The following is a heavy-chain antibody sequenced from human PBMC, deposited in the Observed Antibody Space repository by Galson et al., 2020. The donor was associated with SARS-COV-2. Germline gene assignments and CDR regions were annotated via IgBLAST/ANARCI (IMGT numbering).Heavy chain of an antibody. Sequence: TSGVGVGWIRQPPGKALEWLALIYWDDDKRYSPSLKSRLTITKDTSKNQVVLTMTNMDPVDTATYYCAHRPGGWQNYYFDYWGQGTLVTVSS. V-gene: IGHV2-5*02. CDR2: IYWDDDK. CDR3: AHRPGGWQNYYFDY. J-gene: IGHJ4*02. CDR1: TSGVG. D-gene: IGHD6-19*01.